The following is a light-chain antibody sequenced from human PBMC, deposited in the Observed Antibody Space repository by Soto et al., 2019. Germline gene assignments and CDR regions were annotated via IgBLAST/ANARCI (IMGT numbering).Light chain of an antibody. CDR1: QGISNS. CDR3: QQYKDYTYT. CDR2: GAS. J-gene: IGKJ1*01. V-gene: IGKV1-27*01. Sequence: DVQMTQSPSSLSASVGDRVTITCRASQGISNSLAWYQQRPGRVPKLLIYGASNLQSEVPSRFSGSGSGTDFTLTISSLQPEDVATYYCQQYKDYTYTFGQGTKVDIK.